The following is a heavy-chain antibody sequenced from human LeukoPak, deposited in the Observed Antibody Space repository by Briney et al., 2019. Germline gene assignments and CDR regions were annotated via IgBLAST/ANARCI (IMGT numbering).Heavy chain of an antibody. V-gene: IGHV1-2*04. CDR3: ARGRRKDIVVVPAALWFYFDY. Sequence: GASVKVSCKASGYTFTGYYMHWVRQAPGQGLEWMGWINPNSGGTNYAQKFQGWVTMTRATSISTAYMELSRLRSDDTAVYYCARGRRKDIVVVPAALWFYFDYWGQGTLVTVSS. CDR1: GYTFTGYY. CDR2: INPNSGGT. J-gene: IGHJ4*02. D-gene: IGHD2-2*01.